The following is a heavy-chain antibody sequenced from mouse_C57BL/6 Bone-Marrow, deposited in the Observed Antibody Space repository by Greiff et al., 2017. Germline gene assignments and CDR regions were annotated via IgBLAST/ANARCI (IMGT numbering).Heavy chain of an antibody. J-gene: IGHJ3*01. CDR1: GFTFSSYA. CDR3: ARDSYSNYVPWFAY. Sequence: EVQRVESGGGLVKPGGSLTLSCAASGFTFSSYAMSWVRQTPEKRLEWVATISDGGSYTYYPDNVKGRFTISRDNAKNNLYLQMSHLKSEDTAMYYCARDSYSNYVPWFAYWGQGTLVTVSA. D-gene: IGHD2-5*01. V-gene: IGHV5-4*01. CDR2: ISDGGSYT.